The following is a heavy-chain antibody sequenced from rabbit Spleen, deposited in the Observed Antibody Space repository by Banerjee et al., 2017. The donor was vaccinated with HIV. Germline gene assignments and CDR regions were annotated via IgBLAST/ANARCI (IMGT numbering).Heavy chain of an antibody. CDR2: IDAGSSGST. J-gene: IGHJ4*01. CDR1: GFSFSDKAV. Sequence: QERLLESGGGLVKPEGSLKLSCTASGFSFSDKAVMCWVRQAPGKGLEWIACIDAGSSGSTYYTNWAKGRFTISKTSSTTVTLRMTSLTDADTATYFCARGAWSTDCMNLWGQGTLVTVS. D-gene: IGHD7-1*01. CDR3: ARGAWSTDCMNL. V-gene: IGHV1S45*01.